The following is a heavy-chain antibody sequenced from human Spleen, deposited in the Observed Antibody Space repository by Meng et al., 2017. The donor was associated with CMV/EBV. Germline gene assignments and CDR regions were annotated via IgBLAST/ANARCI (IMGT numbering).Heavy chain of an antibody. Sequence: ASVKVSCKVSGYTLTELSMHWVRQAPGKGLEWMGGFDPEDGETIYAQKFQGRVTMTEDTSTDTAYMDLSSLRSEDTAVYYCARGPRFLEWLSSLYYYYYGMDVWGQGTTVTVSS. CDR1: GYTLTELS. D-gene: IGHD3-3*01. CDR2: FDPEDGET. V-gene: IGHV1-24*01. CDR3: ARGPRFLEWLSSLYYYYYGMDV. J-gene: IGHJ6*02.